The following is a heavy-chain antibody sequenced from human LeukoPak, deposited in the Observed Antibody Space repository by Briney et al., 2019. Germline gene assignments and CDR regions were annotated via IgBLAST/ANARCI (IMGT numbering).Heavy chain of an antibody. CDR3: AKRPDYSTTWYYFDS. J-gene: IGHJ4*02. V-gene: IGHV3-23*01. CDR1: VFTFSIYA. Sequence: PGGSLRLSCAASVFTFSIYAMTGVRHAPGGGPEWVSTITSGVSIFYADSVKGRFAISRDNSTNTLYLQMNSLRVEDTAVCYCAKRPDYSTTWYYFDSWGQGTLVTVSS. D-gene: IGHD6-13*01. CDR2: ITSGVSI.